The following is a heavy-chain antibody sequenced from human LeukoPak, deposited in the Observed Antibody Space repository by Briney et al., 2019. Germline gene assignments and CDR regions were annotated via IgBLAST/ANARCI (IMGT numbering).Heavy chain of an antibody. V-gene: IGHV3-21*01. D-gene: IGHD3-10*01. CDR3: ARVSLLSTSQYGSGSNDF. CDR1: GFTFSSYS. CDR2: ISSNSIYT. J-gene: IGHJ4*02. Sequence: GGSLRLSCVASGFTFSSYSMNWVRQAPGKGLEWVSCISSNSIYTYYADSVKGRFTISRDNAKNSLYLQMNSLRDEDTAVYYCARVSLLSTSQYGSGSNDFWGQGTLVTVSS.